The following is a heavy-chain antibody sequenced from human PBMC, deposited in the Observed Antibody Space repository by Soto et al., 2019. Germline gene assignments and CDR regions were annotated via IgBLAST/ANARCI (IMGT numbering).Heavy chain of an antibody. CDR1: GGSFSGHY. D-gene: IGHD3-22*01. V-gene: IGHV4-34*01. Sequence: QVQLQQWGAGLLKPSETLSLTCAVHGGSFSGHYWRWIRQPPGKGLEWMGEINHSGSTNYNPSLKSRVTISVDTSKNQFSLKLSSVTAAYTAVYSCASWGAHYDRPVYYWGQGTLVTDCS. CDR3: ASWGAHYDRPVYY. J-gene: IGHJ4*02. CDR2: INHSGST.